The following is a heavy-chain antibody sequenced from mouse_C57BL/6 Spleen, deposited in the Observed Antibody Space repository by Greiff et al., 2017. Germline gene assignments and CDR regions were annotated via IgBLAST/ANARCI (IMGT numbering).Heavy chain of an antibody. CDR3: ARWGGF. CDR1: GYAFTNYL. CDR2: INPGSGGT. V-gene: IGHV1-54*01. D-gene: IGHD3-1*01. Sequence: VKLMESGAELVRPGTSVKVSCKASGYAFTNYLIEWVKQRPGQGLEWIGVINPGSGGTNYNEKFKGKATLTADKSSSTAYMQLSSLTSEDSAVYFCARWGGFWGQGTLVTVSA. J-gene: IGHJ3*01.